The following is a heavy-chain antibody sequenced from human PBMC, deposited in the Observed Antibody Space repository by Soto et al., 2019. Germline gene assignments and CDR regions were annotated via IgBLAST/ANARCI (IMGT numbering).Heavy chain of an antibody. CDR2: ISSSSTYT. D-gene: IGHD1-1*01. CDR3: ARGPKDLNPWATAIHYNYDY. J-gene: IGHJ4*01. CDR1: GFTFSDYY. Sequence: GGSLRLSCAASGFTFSDYYMSWIRQAPGKGLEWVSDISSSSTYTRYADSVQGRFTMSRDNAKNSLFLQINSLRAEDTAVYYYARGPKDLNPWATAIHYNYDYWGHGTLV. V-gene: IGHV3-11*06.